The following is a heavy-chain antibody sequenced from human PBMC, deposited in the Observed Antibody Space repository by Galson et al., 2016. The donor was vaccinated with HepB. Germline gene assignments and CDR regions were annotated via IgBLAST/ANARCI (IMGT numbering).Heavy chain of an antibody. CDR3: ARVNGGWYGFDY. J-gene: IGHJ4*02. D-gene: IGHD6-19*01. V-gene: IGHV3-7*01. CDR1: STYW. CDR2: IKQDGSEK. Sequence: STYWMSWVRQAPGTGLEWVANIKQDGSEKYYVDSVKGRFTISRDNAKNSLYLQMNSLRAEDTAVYYCARVNGGWYGFDYWGQGALVTVSS.